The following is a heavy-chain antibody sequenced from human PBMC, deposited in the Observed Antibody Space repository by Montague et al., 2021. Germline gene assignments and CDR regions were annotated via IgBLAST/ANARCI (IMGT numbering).Heavy chain of an antibody. D-gene: IGHD3-22*01. Sequence: SLSLSCAASGFTFSPFPMHLVRQAPGKGLEWVALISHDGSNKYYADSVRGRFTVSRDNSKNTLYLQTSNLRADDTAVYYCARWRVYYDSSGYAAWGRGTLVTVSS. CDR2: ISHDGSNK. J-gene: IGHJ5*02. CDR3: ARWRVYYDSSGYAA. CDR1: GFTFSPFP. V-gene: IGHV3-30-3*01.